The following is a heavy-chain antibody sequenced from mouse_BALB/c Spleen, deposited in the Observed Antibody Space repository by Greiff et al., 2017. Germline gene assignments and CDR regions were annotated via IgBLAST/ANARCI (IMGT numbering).Heavy chain of an antibody. CDR1: GYTFTSYW. V-gene: IGHV1-69*02. J-gene: IGHJ4*01. D-gene: IGHD2-1*01. Sequence: VQLQQPGAELVKPGASVKLSCKASGYTFTSYWMHWVKQRPGQGLEWIGEIDPSDSYTNYNQKFKGKATLTVDKSSSTAYMQLSSLTSEDSAVYYCARRVYYGNHYAMDYWGQGTSVTVSS. CDR2: IDPSDSYT. CDR3: ARRVYYGNHYAMDY.